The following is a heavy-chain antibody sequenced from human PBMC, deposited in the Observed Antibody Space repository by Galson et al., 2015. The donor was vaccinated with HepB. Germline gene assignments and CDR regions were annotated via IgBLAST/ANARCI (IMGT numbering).Heavy chain of an antibody. J-gene: IGHJ3*02. Sequence: SVKVSCKASGYPFTGFYIHWVRQAPGQGLEWMGWIDPNGSGTNYAQKFQGRVTMIRDTSISTAYMELSRLRSDDTAVYYCARSRLYFSDAFDIWGQGTMVTVSS. V-gene: IGHV1-2*02. D-gene: IGHD2-15*01. CDR1: GYPFTGFY. CDR3: ARSRLYFSDAFDI. CDR2: IDPNGSGT.